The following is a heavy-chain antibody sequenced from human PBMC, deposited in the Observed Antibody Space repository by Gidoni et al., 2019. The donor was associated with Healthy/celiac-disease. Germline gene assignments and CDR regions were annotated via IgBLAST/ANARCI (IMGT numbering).Heavy chain of an antibody. Sequence: EVQLLESGGGLVQPGGSLRLSCAASGFTFSSYAMSWVRQAPGKGLEWVSAISGSGGSTYYADSVKGRFTISRDNSKNTLYLQMNSLRAEDTAVYYALFNWNYGGLDYWGQGTLVTVSS. V-gene: IGHV3-23*01. D-gene: IGHD1-7*01. CDR2: ISGSGGST. CDR1: GFTFSSYA. J-gene: IGHJ4*02. CDR3: LFNWNYGGLDY.